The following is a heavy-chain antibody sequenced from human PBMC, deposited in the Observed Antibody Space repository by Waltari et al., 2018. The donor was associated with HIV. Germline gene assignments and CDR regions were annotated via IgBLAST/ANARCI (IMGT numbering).Heavy chain of an antibody. CDR3: ARPLPYCSTSSCPYFDP. J-gene: IGHJ5*02. CDR1: GYTFTGYY. V-gene: IGHV1-2*02. CDR2: INPKRGAT. D-gene: IGHD2-2*01. Sequence: QVQLVQSGAEVKKPGASVKVSCKASGYTFTGYYMHWVRQAPGQGLEWMGWINPKRGATNDAQRCQGGVTMTRDTSISTAYMELNSLRSHDTAVYYCARPLPYCSTSSCPYFDPWGQGTLVTVSS.